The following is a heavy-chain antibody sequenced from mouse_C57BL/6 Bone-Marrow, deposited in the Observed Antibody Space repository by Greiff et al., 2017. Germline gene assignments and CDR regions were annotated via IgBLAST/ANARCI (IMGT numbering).Heavy chain of an antibody. Sequence: QVQLQQSGAELVKPGASVTMSCTASGYTFTSYWITWVKQRPGQGLEWIGDIYPGSGSTNYNEKFKSKATLTVDTSSSTAYMQLSSLTSEDSAVYYGARWEWLLLYAMDYWGQGTSVTVSS. J-gene: IGHJ4*01. CDR1: GYTFTSYW. CDR2: IYPGSGST. V-gene: IGHV1-55*01. D-gene: IGHD2-3*01. CDR3: ARWEWLLLYAMDY.